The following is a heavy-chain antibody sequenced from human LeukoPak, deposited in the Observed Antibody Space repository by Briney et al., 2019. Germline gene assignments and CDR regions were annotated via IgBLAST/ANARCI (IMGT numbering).Heavy chain of an antibody. Sequence: PGGSLRLSCAASGFIFPTYGMHWVRQAPGKGLEWVACIYPDGNNKDYADSVKGRFIISRDNSKNILFLQMNSLRAEDTAVYYCAKEIGYGGTDYWGQGTLVTVSS. V-gene: IGHV3-30*02. D-gene: IGHD1-26*01. CDR1: GFIFPTYG. J-gene: IGHJ4*02. CDR3: AKEIGYGGTDY. CDR2: IYPDGNNK.